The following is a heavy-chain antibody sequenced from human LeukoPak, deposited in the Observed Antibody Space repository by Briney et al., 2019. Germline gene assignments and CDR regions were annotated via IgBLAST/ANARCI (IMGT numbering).Heavy chain of an antibody. D-gene: IGHD1-1*01. J-gene: IGHJ5*02. CDR2: ISGSDGRS. Sequence: VGTLRLSCVASGFTFSSFGLSWVRQAPGKGLEWVSAISGSDGRSYYAESVKGRFTISRDNSKNTLFLQMNSLRAEDTAVYYCAKDWRYNDHNWFDPWGQGTLVTVSS. CDR3: AKDWRYNDHNWFDP. V-gene: IGHV3-23*01. CDR1: GFTFSSFG.